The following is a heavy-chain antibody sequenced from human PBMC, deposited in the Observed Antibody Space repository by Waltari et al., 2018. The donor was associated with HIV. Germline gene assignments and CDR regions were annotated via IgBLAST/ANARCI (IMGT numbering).Heavy chain of an antibody. V-gene: IGHV4-31*03. CDR3: ARARDILSGYPHFDS. J-gene: IGHJ4*02. CDR1: GGSIIRGGDY. CDR2: IYYSGST. D-gene: IGHD3-9*01. Sequence: QVQLQESGPGLVKPSQTLSLTCTVSGGSIIRGGDYWSWIRQHPGKGLEWIGYIYYSGSTYCNPSLKSRVTISVDTSKNQFSLKLTSVTAADTALYYCARARDILSGYPHFDSWGQGTLVTVSS.